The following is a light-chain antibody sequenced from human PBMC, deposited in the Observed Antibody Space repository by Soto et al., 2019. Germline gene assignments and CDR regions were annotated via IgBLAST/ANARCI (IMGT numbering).Light chain of an antibody. CDR2: GAS. V-gene: IGKV3-15*01. Sequence: EIVMTQSPATLSVSPGERATLSCRASQSVSSNLAWYQQKPGQAPRLLIYGASTRATGIPARFSGSGSGTDFTLTISSLQSADFAVYYCQQYINWSWTFGQGTKVEIK. J-gene: IGKJ1*01. CDR1: QSVSSN. CDR3: QQYINWSWT.